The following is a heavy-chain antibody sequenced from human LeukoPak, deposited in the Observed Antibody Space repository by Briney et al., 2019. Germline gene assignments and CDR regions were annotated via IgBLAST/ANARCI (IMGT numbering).Heavy chain of an antibody. D-gene: IGHD6-19*01. CDR3: ARAEQWLYGGDY. Sequence: ASVKVSCKASGYTFTGYYMHWVRQAPGQGLEWMGWINPNSGGTNYAQKFQGRVTMTRDTSISTAYMELSWLRSDDTAVYYCARAEQWLYGGDYWGQGTLVTVSS. CDR1: GYTFTGYY. CDR2: INPNSGGT. J-gene: IGHJ4*02. V-gene: IGHV1-2*02.